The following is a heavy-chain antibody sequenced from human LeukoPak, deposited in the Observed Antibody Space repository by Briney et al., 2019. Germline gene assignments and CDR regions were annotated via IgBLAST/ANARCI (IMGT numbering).Heavy chain of an antibody. V-gene: IGHV1-24*01. J-gene: IGHJ4*02. CDR2: FDIEDAET. Sequence: ASVKVSCEVSGHSLSDLSIHWVRQAPGKGLEWMGGFDIEDAETIYAQEFEGRVIMTEDTATETAYMELSSLKSEDTAVYYCVAEVIEVTMGDYWGQGTLVTVSS. CDR3: VAEVIEVTMGDY. CDR1: GHSLSDLS. D-gene: IGHD4-11*01.